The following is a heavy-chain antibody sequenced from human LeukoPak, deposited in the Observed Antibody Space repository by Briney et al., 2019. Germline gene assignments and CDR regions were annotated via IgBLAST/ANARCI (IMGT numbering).Heavy chain of an antibody. CDR3: VRHDFWSGFKGGDY. CDR2: INGNGGST. D-gene: IGHD3-3*01. CDR1: GFTFDNYG. Sequence: RPGGSLRLSCAASGFTFDNYGMSWARQVPGKGLEWVSSINGNGGSTAYADSVKGRFTISRDNVKNSLYLQMNSLRAEDTAFYYCVRHDFWSGFKGGDYWGQGTLVTVSS. J-gene: IGHJ4*02. V-gene: IGHV3-20*04.